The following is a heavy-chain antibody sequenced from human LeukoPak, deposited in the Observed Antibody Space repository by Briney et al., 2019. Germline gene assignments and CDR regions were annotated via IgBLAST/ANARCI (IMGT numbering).Heavy chain of an antibody. CDR2: IIPIFGTA. J-gene: IGHJ4*02. D-gene: IGHD2-2*01. CDR3: AGAIYCSSTSCYPGDY. CDR1: GCTFTSYA. Sequence: SVKVSCKASGCTFTSYAISWVRQAPGQGLEWMGGIIPIFGTANYAQKFQGRVTISTDKSTSTAYMELSSLRSEDTAVYYCAGAIYCSSTSCYPGDYWGQGTLVTVSS. V-gene: IGHV1-69*05.